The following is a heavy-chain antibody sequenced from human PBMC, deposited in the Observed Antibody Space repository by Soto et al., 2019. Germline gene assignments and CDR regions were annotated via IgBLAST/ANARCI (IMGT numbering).Heavy chain of an antibody. CDR3: AGDSRLRSVGDY. CDR1: GFTVTSSY. V-gene: IGHV3-66*01. Sequence: EVLLVESGGGLVQPGGSLRLSCAASGFTVTSSYMSWVRQAPGKGLECVSLVYSNGATYYADSVKGRFTISRDTFRNTLDLQMNSLRAEDTAVYYCAGDSRLRSVGDYWGQGTLVTVSS. J-gene: IGHJ4*02. D-gene: IGHD3-3*01. CDR2: VYSNGAT.